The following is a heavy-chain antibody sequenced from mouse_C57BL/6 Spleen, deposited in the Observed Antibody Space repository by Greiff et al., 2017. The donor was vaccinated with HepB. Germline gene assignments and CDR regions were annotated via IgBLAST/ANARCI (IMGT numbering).Heavy chain of an antibody. CDR2: IDPSDSYT. V-gene: IGHV1-50*01. CDR1: GYTFTSYW. J-gene: IGHJ2*01. D-gene: IGHD1-1*01. Sequence: QVHVKQPGAELVKPGASVKLSCKASGYTFTSYWMQWVKQRPGQGLEWIGEIDPSDSYTNYNQKFKGKATLTVDTSSSTAYMQLSSLTSEDSAVYYCARGWVYGGFDYWGQGTTLTVSS. CDR3: ARGWVYGGFDY.